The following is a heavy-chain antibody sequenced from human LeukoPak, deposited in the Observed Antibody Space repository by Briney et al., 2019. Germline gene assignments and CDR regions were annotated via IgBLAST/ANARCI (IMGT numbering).Heavy chain of an antibody. Sequence: PGGSLRLSCAASGFPVSSNYMNWVRQAPGKGLEWVSVIYSGGSTFYADSVKGRFTISRDNSKDTLYLQMNSLRAEDTAVYYCARGDSSGYSKVFDYWGQGTLVTVSS. CDR1: GFPVSSNY. D-gene: IGHD3-22*01. CDR3: ARGDSSGYSKVFDY. V-gene: IGHV3-53*01. CDR2: IYSGGST. J-gene: IGHJ4*02.